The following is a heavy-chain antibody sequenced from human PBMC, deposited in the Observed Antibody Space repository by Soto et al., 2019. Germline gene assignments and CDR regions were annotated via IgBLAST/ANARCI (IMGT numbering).Heavy chain of an antibody. CDR1: GFTCGDYA. V-gene: IGHV3-49*03. CDR2: IRSKAYGGTT. CDR3: TRVGYPERSYQLPLPTFDWFDP. D-gene: IGHD2-2*01. J-gene: IGHJ5*02. Sequence: PGGSLRLSCTASGFTCGDYAMSWFRKAPGKGLEWVGFIRSKAYGGTTEYAASVKGRFTISRDDSKSIAYLQMNSLKTEDTAVYYCTRVGYPERSYQLPLPTFDWFDPWGQGTLVTVSS.